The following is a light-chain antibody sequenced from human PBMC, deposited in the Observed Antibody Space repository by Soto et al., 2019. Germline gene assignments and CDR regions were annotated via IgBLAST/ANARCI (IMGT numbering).Light chain of an antibody. CDR1: SSDVGGYNY. Sequence: QSALTQPPSASGSPGQSVTISCTGTSSDVGGYNYVSWYQQHPGKAPKLMIYEVSKRPSGVPHRFSGSKSGNTASLTVSGLQAEDEADYYCSSYAGSNNLVFGGGTKLTV. CDR3: SSYAGSNNLV. CDR2: EVS. V-gene: IGLV2-8*01. J-gene: IGLJ2*01.